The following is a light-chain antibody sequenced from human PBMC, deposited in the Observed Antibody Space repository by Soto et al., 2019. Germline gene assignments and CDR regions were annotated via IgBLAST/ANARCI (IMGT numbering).Light chain of an antibody. V-gene: IGLV2-8*01. CDR2: EVS. CDR1: SGDVGGYNY. Sequence: QSVLTQPPSASGSPGQSVTISCTGTSGDVGGYNYVSWYQQHPGKAPKLMIFEVSERPSGVPDRFSASKSGNTASLTVSGLQAEDEAEYYCSSYAGSNNYVFGTGTKVTVL. CDR3: SSYAGSNNYV. J-gene: IGLJ1*01.